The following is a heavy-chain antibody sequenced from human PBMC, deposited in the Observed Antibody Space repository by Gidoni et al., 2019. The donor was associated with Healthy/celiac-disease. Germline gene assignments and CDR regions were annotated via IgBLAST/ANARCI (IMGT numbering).Heavy chain of an antibody. Sequence: QMELQESGPGRVKPSGTLSLTGAVSCGSISSSDWWSWVRQPPGKGLEWIGAISHSGSTHDNPSLKSRVTISVDKSKNQFSLKLSSVTAADTAVYYCARDRGVLGAIDAFDIWGQGTMVTVSS. CDR1: CGSISSSDW. J-gene: IGHJ3*02. CDR3: ARDRGVLGAIDAFDI. CDR2: ISHSGST. V-gene: IGHV4-4*02. D-gene: IGHD2-15*01.